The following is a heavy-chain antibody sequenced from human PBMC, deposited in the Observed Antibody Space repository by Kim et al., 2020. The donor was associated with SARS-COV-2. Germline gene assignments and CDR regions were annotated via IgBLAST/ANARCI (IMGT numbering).Heavy chain of an antibody. D-gene: IGHD2-15*01. CDR2: INPNSGGT. V-gene: IGHV1-2*04. CDR1: GYTFTGYY. CDR3: ARDPYCSGGSCYRPYFDY. Sequence: ASVKVSCKASGYTFTGYYMHWVRQAPGQGLEWMGWINPNSGGTNYAQKFQGWVTMTRDTSISTAYMELSRLRSDDTAVYYCARDPYCSGGSCYRPYFDYWGQGTLVTVSS. J-gene: IGHJ4*02.